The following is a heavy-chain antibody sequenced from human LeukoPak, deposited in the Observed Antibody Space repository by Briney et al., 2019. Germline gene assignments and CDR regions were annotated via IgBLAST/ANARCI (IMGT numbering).Heavy chain of an antibody. J-gene: IGHJ4*02. CDR2: INSDGSST. V-gene: IGHV3-74*01. Sequence: PGGSLRLSCAASGFTFSSYWMHWVRQAPGKGLVWVSRINSDGSSTSYADSVKGRFTISRDNAKNTLYLQMNSLRAEDTAVYYCAKDPLFRQLVPVYYFDYWGQGTLVTVSS. CDR1: GFTFSSYW. D-gene: IGHD6-6*01. CDR3: AKDPLFRQLVPVYYFDY.